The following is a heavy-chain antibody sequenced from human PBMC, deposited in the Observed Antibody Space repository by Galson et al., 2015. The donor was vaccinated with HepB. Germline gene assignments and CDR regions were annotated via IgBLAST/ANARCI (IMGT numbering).Heavy chain of an antibody. D-gene: IGHD5-12*01. V-gene: IGHV1-18*01. J-gene: IGHJ4*02. Sequence: SVTVSCKASGSTFTSYGISWVRQAPGQGLEWMGWISAYNGNTNYAQKLQGRVTMTTDTSTSTAYMELRSLRSDDTAVYYCARAGVATTPFDYWGQGTLVTVSS. CDR3: ARAGVATTPFDY. CDR2: ISAYNGNT. CDR1: GSTFTSYG.